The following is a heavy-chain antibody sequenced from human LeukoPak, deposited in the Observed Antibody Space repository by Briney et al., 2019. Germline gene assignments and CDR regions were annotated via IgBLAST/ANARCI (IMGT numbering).Heavy chain of an antibody. D-gene: IGHD5-12*01. CDR3: ARAPYSGYGRWSYYYYYMDV. Sequence: PGTLSLTCAVSGGSISSSNWWSWVRRPPGKGRGGIGEIYHSGSTNYKPSLKRPVTTSVEPSTNPFSLKMTSVTAADTAVYYCARAPYSGYGRWSYYYYYMDVWGKGTTVTISS. V-gene: IGHV4-4*03. J-gene: IGHJ6*03. CDR1: GGSISSSNW. CDR2: IYHSGST.